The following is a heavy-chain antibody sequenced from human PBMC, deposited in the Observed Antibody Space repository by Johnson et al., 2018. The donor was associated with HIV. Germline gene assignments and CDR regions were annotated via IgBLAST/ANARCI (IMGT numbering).Heavy chain of an antibody. CDR3: VRDTGYCSGGRCDDAFDV. V-gene: IGHV3-30*04. J-gene: IGHJ3*01. Sequence: QVQLVESGGGVVQPGRSLRLSCAASGFTFSSYAMHWVRQAPGKGLEWVAVISYDGSNKYYADSVKGRFTISRDNSKNTLYLQMNSLRAEDTALYYCVRDTGYCSGGRCDDAFDVWGQGTVVTVSS. CDR1: GFTFSSYA. D-gene: IGHD2-15*01. CDR2: ISYDGSNK.